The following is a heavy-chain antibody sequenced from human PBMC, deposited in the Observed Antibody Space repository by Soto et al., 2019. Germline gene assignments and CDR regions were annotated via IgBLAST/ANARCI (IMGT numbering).Heavy chain of an antibody. Sequence: QVQLVESGGGLVKPGGSLRLSCEASGFTFSDYYMSWICQAPGKGLEWVSYITNSGSYTNFADSVKGRFTLSRDNAKNSMYLQMNSLRVEDTAVYYCATNVGYSGFEGPDYWGQGTLVTVSS. CDR3: ATNVGYSGFEGPDY. V-gene: IGHV3-11*05. D-gene: IGHD5-12*01. CDR1: GFTFSDYY. CDR2: ITNSGSYT. J-gene: IGHJ4*02.